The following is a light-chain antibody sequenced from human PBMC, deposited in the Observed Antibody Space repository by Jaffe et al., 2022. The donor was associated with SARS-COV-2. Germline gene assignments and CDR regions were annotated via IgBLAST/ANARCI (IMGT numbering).Light chain of an antibody. V-gene: IGKV4-1*01. CDR3: QQFHSFPRT. CDR1: QTVLYSADNKNY. CDR2: WAS. J-gene: IGKJ1*01. Sequence: DIVMTQSPDSLAVSLGERATINCKSSQTVLYSADNKNYLAWYQQKPGQSPKLLIYWASIRESGVPDRFSGSGSGTDFTLTISTLQSEDVAVYYCQQFHSFPRTFGQGTKVELK.